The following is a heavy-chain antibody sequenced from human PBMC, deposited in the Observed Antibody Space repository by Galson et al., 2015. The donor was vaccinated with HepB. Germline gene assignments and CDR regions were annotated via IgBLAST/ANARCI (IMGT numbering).Heavy chain of an antibody. D-gene: IGHD5-18*01. J-gene: IGHJ6*02. CDR1: GFTFSSYA. CDR2: ISGSGGST. Sequence: SLRLSCAASGFTFSSYAMSWVRQAPGKGLEWVSAISGSGGSTYYADSVKGRFTISRDNSKNTLYLQMNSLRAEDTAVYYCAGVYSYTVKYYYGMDVWGQGTTVTVSS. V-gene: IGHV3-23*01. CDR3: AGVYSYTVKYYYGMDV.